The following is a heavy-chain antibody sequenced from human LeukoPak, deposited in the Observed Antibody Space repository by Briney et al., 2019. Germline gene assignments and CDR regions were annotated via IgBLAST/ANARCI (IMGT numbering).Heavy chain of an antibody. J-gene: IGHJ4*02. CDR1: GFSVSNNH. D-gene: IGHD4-23*01. V-gene: IGHV3-66*01. CDR3: AGFGGNSF. CDR2: ISNSGTT. Sequence: GGSLRLSCAASGFSVSNNHVTWVRQAPGKGLEWVSVISNSGTTYYADSVKGRLTISGDNSKNTVYLQMNSLRAEDTAVYYCAGFGGNSFWGPGTLVTASS.